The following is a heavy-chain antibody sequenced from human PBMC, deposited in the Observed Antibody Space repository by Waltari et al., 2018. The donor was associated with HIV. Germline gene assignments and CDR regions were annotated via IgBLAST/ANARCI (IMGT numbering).Heavy chain of an antibody. CDR1: GFTFSSYS. V-gene: IGHV3-21*01. CDR3: ARDLVEGFYYDSSGYYFDAFDI. CDR2: ISSSSNYI. J-gene: IGHJ3*02. Sequence: EVQLVESGGGLVKPGGSLRLSCSASGFTFSSYSMNWVRQAPGKGLECIASISSSSNYINYADSLKGRFTISRDNGKNSLYLQMNSLRAEDTAVYYCARDLVEGFYYDSSGYYFDAFDIWGQGTMVTVSS. D-gene: IGHD3-22*01.